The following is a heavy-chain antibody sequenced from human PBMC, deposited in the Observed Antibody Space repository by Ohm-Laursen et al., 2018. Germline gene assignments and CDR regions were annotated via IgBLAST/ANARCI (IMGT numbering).Heavy chain of an antibody. Sequence: GSLRLSCTASGFTLSDYYMNWIRQAPGKGLEWVSYISSSGGAIHYADSVKGRFTISRDSAKNSLYLQMNSLRAEDTAVYYCARDQARGTRAYGTDSWGQGTLVTVSS. V-gene: IGHV3-11*01. D-gene: IGHD1-14*01. CDR2: ISSSGGAI. J-gene: IGHJ4*02. CDR3: ARDQARGTRAYGTDS. CDR1: GFTLSDYY.